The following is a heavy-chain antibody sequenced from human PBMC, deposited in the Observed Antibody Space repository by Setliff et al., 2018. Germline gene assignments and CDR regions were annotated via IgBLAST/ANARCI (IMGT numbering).Heavy chain of an antibody. CDR2: VSGSGDNA. Sequence: LRLSCVASGITFTSYAMSWVRQAPGKGLEWVSTVSGSGDNAYYTDSVKGRFTTSRDNSKNTLSLQMSSLRAEDTAIYFCAGQGPIFGTGLIPGFDQWGQGTMVTVSS. D-gene: IGHD3-3*01. CDR3: AGQGPIFGTGLIPGFDQ. V-gene: IGHV3-23*01. J-gene: IGHJ4*02. CDR1: GITFTSYA.